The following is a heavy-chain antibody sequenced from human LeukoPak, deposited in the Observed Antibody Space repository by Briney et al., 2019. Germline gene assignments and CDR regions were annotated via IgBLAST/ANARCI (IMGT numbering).Heavy chain of an antibody. V-gene: IGHV3-30*02. D-gene: IGHD4-17*01. CDR2: IRYDGSRK. CDR3: AKDSTGITTVTGDGY. J-gene: IGHJ4*02. CDR1: GFTFSTYG. Sequence: GGSLRLSCAASGFTFSTYGMHWVRQAPGKGLEWVAFIRYDGSRKYLADSVKGRFTISRDNSKNTLYLQMNNLRAEDTAVYYCAKDSTGITTVTGDGYWGQGTMVTVSS.